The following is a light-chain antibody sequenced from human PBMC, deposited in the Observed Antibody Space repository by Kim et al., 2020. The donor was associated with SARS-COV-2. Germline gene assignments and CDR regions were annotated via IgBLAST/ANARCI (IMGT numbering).Light chain of an antibody. V-gene: IGLV6-57*01. CDR1: SGSIANTY. Sequence: TVAIPGTRSSGSIANTYVQWYQQRPGSSPTTVIYEDNQRPSGVPDRFSGSIDRSSNSASLTISGLKTEDEADYYCQSYDSNNQGVFGGGTQLTVL. CDR2: EDN. CDR3: QSYDSNNQGV. J-gene: IGLJ3*02.